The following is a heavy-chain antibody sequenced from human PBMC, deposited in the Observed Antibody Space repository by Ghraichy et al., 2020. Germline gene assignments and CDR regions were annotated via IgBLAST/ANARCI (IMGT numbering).Heavy chain of an antibody. Sequence: SQTLSLTCAVYGGSFSGYYWSWIRQPPGKGLEWIGEINHSGSTNYNPSLKSRVTISVDTSKNQFSLKLSSVTAADTAVYYCARGGPCSSTSCYTPNYYYYGMDVWGQGTTVTVSS. V-gene: IGHV4-34*01. J-gene: IGHJ6*02. CDR1: GGSFSGYY. D-gene: IGHD2-2*02. CDR3: ARGGPCSSTSCYTPNYYYYGMDV. CDR2: INHSGST.